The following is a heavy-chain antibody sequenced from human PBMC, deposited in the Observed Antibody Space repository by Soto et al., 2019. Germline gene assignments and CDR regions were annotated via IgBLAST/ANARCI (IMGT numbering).Heavy chain of an antibody. Sequence: PGESLKISCKGSGYSFTSYWISWVRQMPGKGLEWMGRIDPSDSYTNYSPSFQGHVTISADKSISTAYLQWSSLKASDTAMYYCAAPTNYYDSSGYATTVWGQGTTVTVSS. CDR3: AAPTNYYDSSGYATTV. D-gene: IGHD3-22*01. V-gene: IGHV5-10-1*01. CDR1: GYSFTSYW. CDR2: IDPSDSYT. J-gene: IGHJ6*02.